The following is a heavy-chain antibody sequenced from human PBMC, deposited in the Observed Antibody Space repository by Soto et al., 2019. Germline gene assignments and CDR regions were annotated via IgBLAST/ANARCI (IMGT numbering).Heavy chain of an antibody. CDR3: ARDGMTTGDT. D-gene: IGHD2-21*02. CDR1: GVSVRSYT. CDR2: VFSSVSA. V-gene: IGHV4-4*07. J-gene: IGHJ4*02. Sequence: SETLSLTWIVSGVSVRSYTWSWVRQPANKGLEWIGRVFSSVSATYNPSLKSRVTITMDTPENRISLKLDSVTAADAGVYYCARDGMTTGDTWGPGTAVTVSS.